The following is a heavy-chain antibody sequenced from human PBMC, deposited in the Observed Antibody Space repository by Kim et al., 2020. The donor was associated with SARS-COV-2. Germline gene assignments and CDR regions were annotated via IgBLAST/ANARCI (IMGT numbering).Heavy chain of an antibody. V-gene: IGHV4-39*01. Sequence: SETLSLTCTVSGGSISSSSYYWGWIRQPPGKGLEWIGSIYYSGSTYYNPSLKSRVTISVDTSKNQFSLKLSSVTAADTAAYYCARHWPFWSDQYNWFDP. CDR3: ARHWPFWSDQYNWFDP. CDR2: IYYSGST. D-gene: IGHD3-3*01. CDR1: GGSISSSSYY. J-gene: IGHJ5*02.